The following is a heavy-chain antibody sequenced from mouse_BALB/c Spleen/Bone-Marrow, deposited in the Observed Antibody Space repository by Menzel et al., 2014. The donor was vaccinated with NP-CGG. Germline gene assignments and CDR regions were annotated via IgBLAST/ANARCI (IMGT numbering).Heavy chain of an antibody. CDR3: SRLYYYGNFAY. J-gene: IGHJ3*01. CDR1: GFDFSRYW. V-gene: IGHV4-1*02. D-gene: IGHD1-1*01. Sequence: EVKLMESGGGLVQPGGSLKLSCAASGFDFSRYWMSWVRQAPGKGLEWIGEINPDSSTINYTPSLKDKFIISRDNAKNTLYLQMSEVRSEDTALYYCSRLYYYGNFAYWGQGTLVTVPA. CDR2: INPDSSTI.